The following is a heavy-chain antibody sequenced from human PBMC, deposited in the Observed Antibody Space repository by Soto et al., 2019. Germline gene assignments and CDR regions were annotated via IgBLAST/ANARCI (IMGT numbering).Heavy chain of an antibody. CDR1: GFTFSSYA. CDR3: AKPSLYCSSTSCYDY. V-gene: IGHV3-23*01. CDR2: ISGSGGRI. Sequence: GGSLRLSCAASGFTFSSYAMSWVRQAPGQGLEWVSVISGSGGRINYADSVKGRFTISRDNSKNTLYLQMNSLRGEDTAVYYCAKPSLYCSSTSCYDYWGQGTLVTVSS. D-gene: IGHD2-2*01. J-gene: IGHJ4*02.